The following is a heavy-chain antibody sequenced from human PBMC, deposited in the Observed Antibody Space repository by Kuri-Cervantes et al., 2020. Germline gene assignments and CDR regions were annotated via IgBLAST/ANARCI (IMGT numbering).Heavy chain of an antibody. CDR1: GGSFNGYY. Sequence: SETLSLTCDVSGGSFNGYYWSWIRQPPGKGLEWIGEINYREDTKYTPSLKSRVTISLDTSKSHISLNLASVTAADTAVYSCARGRQWLQSSYYFDSWGHGTLVTVSS. CDR3: ARGRQWLQSSYYFDS. D-gene: IGHD5-24*01. CDR2: INYREDT. V-gene: IGHV4-34*01. J-gene: IGHJ4*01.